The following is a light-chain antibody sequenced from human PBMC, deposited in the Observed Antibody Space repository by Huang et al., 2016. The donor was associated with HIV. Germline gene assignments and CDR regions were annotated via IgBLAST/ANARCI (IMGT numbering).Light chain of an antibody. Sequence: DIQMTQSPSTLSASVGDRVTITCRASQSVDTWLAWYQQRPGKSPNLLIYRASTLEGGVPSRFSGSGSGTEFTLTISSLQPDDFATYFCQQYNSYPWTFGQGTKVEIK. CDR3: QQYNSYPWT. J-gene: IGKJ1*01. V-gene: IGKV1-5*03. CDR2: RAS. CDR1: QSVDTW.